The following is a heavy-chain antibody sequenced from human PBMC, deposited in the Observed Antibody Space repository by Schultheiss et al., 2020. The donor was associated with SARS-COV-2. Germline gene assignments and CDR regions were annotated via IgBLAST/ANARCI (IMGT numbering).Heavy chain of an antibody. D-gene: IGHD1-1*01. CDR3: ARAGNDLEDYFDY. V-gene: IGHV1-46*01. Sequence: ASVKVSCKASGYTFTSYGISWVRQAPGQGLEWMGIINPSGGSTSYAQKFQGRVTITADESTSTAYMELSSLRSEDTAVYYCARAGNDLEDYFDYWGQGTLVTVSS. CDR2: INPSGGST. CDR1: GYTFTSYG. J-gene: IGHJ4*02.